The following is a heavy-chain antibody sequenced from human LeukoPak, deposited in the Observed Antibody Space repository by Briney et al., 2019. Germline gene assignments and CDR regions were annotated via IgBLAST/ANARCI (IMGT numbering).Heavy chain of an antibody. V-gene: IGHV3-7*05. CDR1: GFTFSSYA. CDR3: ARHQVGTAWQKYFDS. D-gene: IGHD2-21*02. CDR2: IKQDGSEK. Sequence: GGSLRLSCAASGFTFSSYAMSWVRQAPGRGLEWVAKIKQDGSEKYYVDSVKGRFTISRDNDKNSLYLQMNSLRAEDTAIYYCARHQVGTAWQKYFDSWGQGTLVTVSS. J-gene: IGHJ4*02.